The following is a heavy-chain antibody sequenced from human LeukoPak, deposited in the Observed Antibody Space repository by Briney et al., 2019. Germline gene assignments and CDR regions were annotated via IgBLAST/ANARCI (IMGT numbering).Heavy chain of an antibody. CDR1: GFTFSSYS. CDR2: ITSSNSYI. CDR3: AREETTIFGVAQRYFDL. D-gene: IGHD3-3*01. Sequence: PGGSLRLSCAASGFTFSSYSINWVRQAPGKGLEWVSSITSSNSYIYYADSVKGRSTISRDNAKNSLYLQMNSLRAEDTAVYYCAREETTIFGVAQRYFDLWGRGTLVPVSS. J-gene: IGHJ2*01. V-gene: IGHV3-21*01.